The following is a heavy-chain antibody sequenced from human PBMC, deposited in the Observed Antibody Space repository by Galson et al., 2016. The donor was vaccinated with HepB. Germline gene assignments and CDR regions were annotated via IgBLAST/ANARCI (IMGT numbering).Heavy chain of an antibody. D-gene: IGHD5-24*01. V-gene: IGHV3-30*18. CDR3: AKGLHGYNFFDC. CDR2: ISNDGSLK. Sequence: SLRLSCAASGFPFSTFGVHWVRQAPGKGLEWVAVISNDGSLKFYADSVKGRFTISRDNSKNTLFLQMNSLRAEDTAVYYCAKGLHGYNFFDCWGQGTLVTVSS. J-gene: IGHJ4*02. CDR1: GFPFSTFG.